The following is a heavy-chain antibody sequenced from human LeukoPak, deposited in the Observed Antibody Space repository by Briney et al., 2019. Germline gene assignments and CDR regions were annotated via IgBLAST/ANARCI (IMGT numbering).Heavy chain of an antibody. CDR3: GRDGYYYDRSGYPFDD. Sequence: PGGSLRLSCAASGFTFSSYSMNWVRQAPGKGLEWVSSISSSSSYIYYADSVKGRFTIARDNAKNSLYLQMNSLRAEDTAVYYCGRDGYYYDRSGYPFDDWGQGPLATVSS. D-gene: IGHD3-22*01. J-gene: IGHJ4*02. CDR2: ISSSSSYI. V-gene: IGHV3-21*01. CDR1: GFTFSSYS.